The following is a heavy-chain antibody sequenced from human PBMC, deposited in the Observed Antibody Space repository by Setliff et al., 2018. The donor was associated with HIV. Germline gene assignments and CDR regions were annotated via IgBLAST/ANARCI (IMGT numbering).Heavy chain of an antibody. CDR1: GDSISSYS. V-gene: IGHV4-4*09. CDR3: ARRIDDSGSFPDKNWFDT. J-gene: IGHJ5*02. D-gene: IGHD3-10*01. Sequence: PSETLSLTCTVSGDSISSYSWNWIRQSPGGGLEWIGFIFSSGSTKYNPSLQIRVTMSIDTSKNQFSLRLTSVTAADTAVYYCARRIDDSGSFPDKNWFDTLGQGSLVTVSS. CDR2: IFSSGST.